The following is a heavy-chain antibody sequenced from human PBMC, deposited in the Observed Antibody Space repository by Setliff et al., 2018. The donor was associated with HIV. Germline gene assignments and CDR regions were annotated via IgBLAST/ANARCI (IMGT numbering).Heavy chain of an antibody. Sequence: PGGSLSLSCAASGFTFSSYWMSWVRQAPGKGLEWVSVIYSGGGSTYYADSVKGRFTISRDNAKNSLYLQMNSLRVEDTAMYYCARDRRRYDIVTLHYMDVWGKGTTVTVSS. J-gene: IGHJ6*03. V-gene: IGHV3-23*03. CDR2: IYSGGGST. CDR1: GFTFSSYW. D-gene: IGHD3-9*01. CDR3: ARDRRRYDIVTLHYMDV.